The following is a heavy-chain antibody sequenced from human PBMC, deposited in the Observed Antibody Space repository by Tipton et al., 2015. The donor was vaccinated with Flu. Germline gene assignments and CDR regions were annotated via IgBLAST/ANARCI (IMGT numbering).Heavy chain of an antibody. Sequence: QSGAEVKKPGASVKVSCKASGYTFTSYGISWVRQAPGQGLEWMGWISAYNGNTNYAQKLQGRVTMTTDTSTSTAYMELRSLRSDDTAVYYCARDWWYGYRLGYQLLFDYWGQGTLVTVSS. CDR1: GYTFTSYG. D-gene: IGHD2-2*01. CDR2: ISAYNGNT. CDR3: ARDWWYGYRLGYQLLFDY. J-gene: IGHJ4*02. V-gene: IGHV1-18*04.